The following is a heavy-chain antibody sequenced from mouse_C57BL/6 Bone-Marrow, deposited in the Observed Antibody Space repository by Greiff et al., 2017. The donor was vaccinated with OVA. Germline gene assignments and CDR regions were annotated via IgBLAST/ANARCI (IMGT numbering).Heavy chain of an antibody. V-gene: IGHV1-82*01. CDR1: GYAFSSSW. Sequence: QVQLQQSGPELVKPGASVKISCKASGYAFSSSWMNWVKQRPGKGLEWIGRIYPGDGDTNYNGKFKGKATLTADKSSSTAYMQLSSLTSEDSAVYFCVRERLGRAMDYWGQGTSVTVSS. D-gene: IGHD4-1*01. CDR2: IYPGDGDT. CDR3: VRERLGRAMDY. J-gene: IGHJ4*01.